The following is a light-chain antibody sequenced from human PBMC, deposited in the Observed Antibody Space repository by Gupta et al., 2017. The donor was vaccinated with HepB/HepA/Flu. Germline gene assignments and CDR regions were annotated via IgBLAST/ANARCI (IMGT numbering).Light chain of an antibody. CDR2: RNN. CDR3: SAWYNSRSVWV. J-gene: IGLJ3*02. CDR1: SSNIGSNY. Sequence: VLTPAPSASSPPRPRVTISCSGSSSNIGSNYVSWYQQLPGTAPKLLMYRNNERPSGVPDGFSGAKYGTSTALAISGLLPADEAAYYCSAWYNSRSVWVFGGGTKLTVL. V-gene: IGLV1-47*01.